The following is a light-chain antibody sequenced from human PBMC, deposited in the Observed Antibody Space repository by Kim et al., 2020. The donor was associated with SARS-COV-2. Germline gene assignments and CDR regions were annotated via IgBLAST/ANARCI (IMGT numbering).Light chain of an antibody. CDR1: SLRSYY. V-gene: IGLV3-19*01. CDR3: QSRDSGGNVV. CDR2: GRN. Sequence: SSELTQDPAVSVALGQTVRITCQGDSLRSYYATWYQQKPRQAPLLVIFGRNNRPSGIPDRFSGSTSGNTASLTISGAQAEDEADFYCQSRDSGGNVVFGGGTQVSDL. J-gene: IGLJ2*01.